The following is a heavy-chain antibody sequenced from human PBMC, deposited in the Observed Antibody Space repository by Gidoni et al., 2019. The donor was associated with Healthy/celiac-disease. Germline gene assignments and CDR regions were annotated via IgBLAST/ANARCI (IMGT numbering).Heavy chain of an antibody. J-gene: IGHJ6*02. CDR1: GFTFSSYA. D-gene: IGHD4-4*01. V-gene: IGHV3-23*01. Sequence: EVQLLESGGGLVQPGGSLRLSCAASGFTFSSYAMSWVRQAPGKGLEGVSAISGIGGSTYYADSVKGRFTISRDNSKNTLYLQMNSLRAEDTAVYYCAKTTTVTTGPLSYYYGMDVWGQGTTVTVSS. CDR2: ISGIGGST. CDR3: AKTTTVTTGPLSYYYGMDV.